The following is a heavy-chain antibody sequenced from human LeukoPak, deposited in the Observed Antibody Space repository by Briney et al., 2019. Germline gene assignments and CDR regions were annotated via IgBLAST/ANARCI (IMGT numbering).Heavy chain of an antibody. CDR1: GFTFSSYG. D-gene: IGHD2-15*01. CDR3: ARSCGGGSCYPDY. CDR2: ICYDGSNK. Sequence: GGSLRLSCAASGFTFSSYGMHWVRQAPGKGLEWVAVICYDGSNKYYADSVKGRFTISRANSKNTLYLQMNSLRAEGTAVYYCARSCGGGSCYPDYWGQGTPVTVSS. J-gene: IGHJ4*02. V-gene: IGHV3-33*01.